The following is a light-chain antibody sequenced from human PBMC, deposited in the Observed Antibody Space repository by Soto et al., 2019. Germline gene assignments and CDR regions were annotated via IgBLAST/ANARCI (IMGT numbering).Light chain of an antibody. CDR3: QQYGSSPT. CDR1: QSVSSSY. J-gene: IGKJ5*01. CDR2: GAS. V-gene: IGKV3-20*01. Sequence: EIVLTQSPGTLSLSPGERATLSCRASQSVSSSYLAWYQQKPGQAPRLLIDGASSRATGIPDRFSGRGSGTDFTLTISRLEPEDFAVYYCQQYGSSPTFGQGTRLAIK.